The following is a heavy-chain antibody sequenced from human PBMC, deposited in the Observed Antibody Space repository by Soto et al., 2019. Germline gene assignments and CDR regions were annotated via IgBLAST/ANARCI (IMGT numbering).Heavy chain of an antibody. Sequence: GGSLRLSCAASGFTFSSYGMHWVRQAPGKGLEWVAVISYDGSNKYYADSVKGRFTISRDNSKNTLYLQMNSLRAEDTAVYYCAKDGGYCSSTSCYRYGMDVWGQGTTVTVSS. J-gene: IGHJ6*02. V-gene: IGHV3-30*18. CDR3: AKDGGYCSSTSCYRYGMDV. CDR1: GFTFSSYG. CDR2: ISYDGSNK. D-gene: IGHD2-2*01.